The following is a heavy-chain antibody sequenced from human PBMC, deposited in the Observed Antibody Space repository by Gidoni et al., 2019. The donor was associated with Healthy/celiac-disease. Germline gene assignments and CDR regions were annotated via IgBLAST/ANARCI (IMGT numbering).Heavy chain of an antibody. J-gene: IGHJ4*02. CDR2: IYTSGST. CDR1: GGSISSGSYY. V-gene: IGHV4-61*02. CDR3: ARQAPNGHLDY. D-gene: IGHD2-8*01. Sequence: QVQLQESAPGLVKPSQTLSLTCTVPGGSISSGSYYWSWIRQPAGKGLEWIGRIYTSGSTNYNPSLKSRVTISVDTSKNQFSLKLSSVTAADTAVYYCARQAPNGHLDYWGQGTLVTVSS.